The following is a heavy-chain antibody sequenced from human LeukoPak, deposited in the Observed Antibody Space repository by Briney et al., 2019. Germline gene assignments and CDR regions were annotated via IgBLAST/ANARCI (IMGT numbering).Heavy chain of an antibody. CDR2: ISGSGGST. CDR1: GFTFSSYA. V-gene: IGHV3-23*01. D-gene: IGHD3-9*01. CDR3: ARDHDWAFDL. J-gene: IGHJ4*02. Sequence: GGSLRLSCAASGFTFSSYAMSWVRQAPGKGLEWVSAISGSGGSTYYADSVKGRFTISRDNPKKSLHLQMNALRYEDTAIYYCARDHDWAFDLWGQGTLVTVSS.